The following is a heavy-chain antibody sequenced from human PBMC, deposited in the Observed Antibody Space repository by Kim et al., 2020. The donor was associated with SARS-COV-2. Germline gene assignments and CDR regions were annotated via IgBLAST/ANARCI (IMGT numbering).Heavy chain of an antibody. D-gene: IGHD3-22*01. CDR3: AAATPSPYDSSGYYYVYYYGMDV. Sequence: SVKVSCKASGFTFTSSAVQWVRQARGQRLEWIGWIVVGSGNTNYVQKFQERVTITRDMSTSTAYMELSSLRSEDTAVYYCAAATPSPYDSSGYYYVYYYGMDVWGQGTTVTDSS. J-gene: IGHJ6*02. V-gene: IGHV1-58*01. CDR2: IVVGSGNT. CDR1: GFTFTSSA.